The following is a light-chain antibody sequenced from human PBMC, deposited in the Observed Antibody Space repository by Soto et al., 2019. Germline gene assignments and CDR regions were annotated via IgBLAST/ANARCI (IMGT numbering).Light chain of an antibody. V-gene: IGKV3D-15*01. J-gene: IGKJ1*01. CDR3: QMYNSAPPGT. CDR2: GAS. Sequence: EIVLTQSPASLSLSPCDRATLSCRASQSVSSNLAWYQQKPGQAPRLLIYGASTRATGISDRFSASGSGTDFTLTISSLQSEDVATYYCQMYNSAPPGTFGQGTKVDIK. CDR1: QSVSSN.